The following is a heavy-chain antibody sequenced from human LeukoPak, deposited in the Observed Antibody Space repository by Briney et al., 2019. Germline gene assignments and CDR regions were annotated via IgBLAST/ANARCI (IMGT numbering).Heavy chain of an antibody. D-gene: IGHD3-3*01. CDR3: ATSEWSNNWFDP. CDR2: IYYSGST. Sequence: SETPSLTCTVSGGSISSSSYYWGWIRQPPGKGLEWIGSIYYSGSTYYNPSLKSRVTISVDTSKNQYSLKLSSVTAADTAVYYCATSEWSNNWFDPWGQGTLVTVSS. J-gene: IGHJ5*02. CDR1: GGSISSSSYY. V-gene: IGHV4-39*07.